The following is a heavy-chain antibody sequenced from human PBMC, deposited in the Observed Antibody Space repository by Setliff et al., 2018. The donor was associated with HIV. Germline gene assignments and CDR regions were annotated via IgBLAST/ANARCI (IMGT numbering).Heavy chain of an antibody. J-gene: IGHJ4*02. Sequence: ASVKVSCKVSGDTFRNYAINWVRLAPGQGLEWMGEIMALFQRTQYAQKFQGRVTFTTDESTSTTYMELRSLRSDDTAIFYCARGRMAAAGMFIPRALDYWGQGTLVTVSS. CDR2: IMALFQRT. CDR3: ARGRMAAAGMFIPRALDY. D-gene: IGHD6-13*01. CDR1: GDTFRNYA. V-gene: IGHV1-69*05.